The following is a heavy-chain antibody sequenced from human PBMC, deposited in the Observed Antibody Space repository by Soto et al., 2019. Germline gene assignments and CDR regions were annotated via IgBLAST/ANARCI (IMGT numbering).Heavy chain of an antibody. CDR3: ARLNGYCISTNCHGYYGMDV. CDR2: IYSSENT. D-gene: IGHD2-2*03. J-gene: IGHJ6*02. V-gene: IGHV4-39*01. Sequence: WEALSLTSSGWGGTESRSSYSGGRSRTATGKGLEWIGTIYSSENTYYNPSLLSRVTISVDTSKNEFSLRLSSVTAADTAVYYCARLNGYCISTNCHGYYGMDVWGQGTTVS. CDR1: GGTESRSSYS.